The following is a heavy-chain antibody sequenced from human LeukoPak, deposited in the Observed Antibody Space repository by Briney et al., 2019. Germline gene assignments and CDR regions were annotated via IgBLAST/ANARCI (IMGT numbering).Heavy chain of an antibody. D-gene: IGHD1-14*01. V-gene: IGHV3-23*01. CDR3: AKGGIPPLPFFDY. CDR1: GFTFRNYG. CDR2: VSDSGSSA. J-gene: IGHJ4*02. Sequence: GGSLRLSCAASGFTFRNYGMSWVRQAPGKGLEWVSVVSDSGSSAYYTDSVKGRFTISRDNSKNTLYLQMNSLRAEDTAVYYCAKGGIPPLPFFDYWGQGTLVTVSS.